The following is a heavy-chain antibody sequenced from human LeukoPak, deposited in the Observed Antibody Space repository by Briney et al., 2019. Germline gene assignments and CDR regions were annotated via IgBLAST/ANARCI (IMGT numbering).Heavy chain of an antibody. D-gene: IGHD6-13*01. J-gene: IGHJ3*02. CDR2: IYYSGSS. CDR3: ARDLYSSRTNDAFVI. Sequence: SETLSLTRTVSGGSIRSTSYYWGWIRQPPGKGLEWIGSIYYSGSSYYNPSLKSRLTISVDTSKNQFSLKLSSVTAADTAEYYCARDLYSSRTNDAFVIWGQGTMVTVSS. V-gene: IGHV4-39*07. CDR1: GGSIRSTSYY.